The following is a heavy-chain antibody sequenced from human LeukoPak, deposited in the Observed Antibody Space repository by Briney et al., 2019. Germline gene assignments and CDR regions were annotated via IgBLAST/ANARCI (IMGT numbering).Heavy chain of an antibody. CDR3: ARNPVYSSSWYN. CDR1: VCTFTSYA. Sequence: ASVKVSCKASVCTFTSYAISWVRQAPGQPLEWMGGIIPIFGTANYAQKFQGRVTITADESTSTAYMELSSLRSDDTAVYYCARNPVYSSSWYNWGQGTLVTVSS. D-gene: IGHD6-13*01. V-gene: IGHV1-69*13. J-gene: IGHJ4*02. CDR2: IIPIFGTA.